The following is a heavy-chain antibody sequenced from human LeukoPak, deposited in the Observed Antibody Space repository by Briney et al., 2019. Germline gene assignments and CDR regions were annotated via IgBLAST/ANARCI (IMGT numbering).Heavy chain of an antibody. J-gene: IGHJ4*02. Sequence: GGSLRLSCAASGFTFSSYWMSWVRQAPGKGLEWVANIKQDGSEKYYVDSVKGRFTISRDNAKNSLYLQMNSLRAEDTAVYYCGTAAAGTRGFFDYWGQGTLVTISS. CDR3: GTAAAGTRGFFDY. CDR1: GFTFSSYW. CDR2: IKQDGSEK. D-gene: IGHD6-13*01. V-gene: IGHV3-7*01.